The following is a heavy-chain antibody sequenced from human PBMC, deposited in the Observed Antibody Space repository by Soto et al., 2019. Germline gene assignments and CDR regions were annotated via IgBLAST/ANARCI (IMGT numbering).Heavy chain of an antibody. CDR2: IYPGDSDT. D-gene: IGHD3-22*01. CDR1: GYSFTSYW. J-gene: IGHJ3*02. CDR3: ARHLGYYYDSSGYPHWDAFDI. V-gene: IGHV5-51*01. Sequence: EVQLVQSGAEVKKPGESLKISCKGSGYSFTSYWIGWVRQMPGKGLEWMGIIYPGDSDTRYSPSFQGQVTISADKSISTAYLQWSSLKASDTDMYYCARHLGYYYDSSGYPHWDAFDIWGQGTMVTVSS.